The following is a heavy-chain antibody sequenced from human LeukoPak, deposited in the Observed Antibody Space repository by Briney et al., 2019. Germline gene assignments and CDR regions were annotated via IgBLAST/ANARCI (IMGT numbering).Heavy chain of an antibody. CDR1: GFTFSSYG. CDR3: ARDMLGDYYGSGSYPLYYYGMDV. Sequence: GGSLRLSCAASGFTFSSYGMHWVRQAPGKGLEWVAVIWYDGSNKYYADSVKGRFTISRDNSKNTLYLQMNSLRAEDTAVYYCARDMLGDYYGSGSYPLYYYGMDVWGQGTTVTVSS. J-gene: IGHJ6*02. V-gene: IGHV3-33*08. D-gene: IGHD3-10*01. CDR2: IWYDGSNK.